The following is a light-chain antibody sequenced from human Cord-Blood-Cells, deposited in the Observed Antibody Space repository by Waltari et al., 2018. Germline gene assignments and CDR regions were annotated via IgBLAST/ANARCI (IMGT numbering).Light chain of an antibody. J-gene: IGLJ2*01. Sequence: QSALTPPASVSGSPGQSITTSCTGTSSDVGSYNLVSWYQQHPGKAPKLMIYEGSKRPSGVSNRFSGSKSGNTASLTISGLQAEDEADYYCCSYAGSSTFVVFGGGTKLTVL. V-gene: IGLV2-23*03. CDR3: CSYAGSSTFVV. CDR2: EGS. CDR1: SSDVGSYNL.